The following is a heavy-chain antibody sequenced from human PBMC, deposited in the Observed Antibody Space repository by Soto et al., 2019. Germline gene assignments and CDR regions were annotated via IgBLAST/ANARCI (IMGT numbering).Heavy chain of an antibody. D-gene: IGHD3-3*01. J-gene: IGHJ5*02. Sequence: ASVKVSCKASGYNFNIYGINWVRHAPGQGLELMGWISAYDGKTTYAEKFQGRVTMTTDASTSTAYMELRSMRSDDTAVYYSARDPHEYWTSYWFDPWGQGTLVTVSS. CDR2: ISAYDGKT. CDR1: GYNFNIYG. V-gene: IGHV1-18*01. CDR3: ARDPHEYWTSYWFDP.